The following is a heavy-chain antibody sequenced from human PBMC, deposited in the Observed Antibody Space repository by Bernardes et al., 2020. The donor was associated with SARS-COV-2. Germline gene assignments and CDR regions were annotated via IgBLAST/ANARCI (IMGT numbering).Heavy chain of an antibody. D-gene: IGHD3-10*01. CDR3: ARGYYYGSGRTIDY. CDR2: INHSGST. J-gene: IGHJ4*02. Sequence: SETLSLTCAVYGGSFSGYYWSWIRQPPGKGLEWIGEINHSGSTNYNPSLKSRVTISVDTSKNQFSLKLSSVTAADTAVYYCARGYYYGSGRTIDYWGQGTLVTVSS. CDR1: GGSFSGYY. V-gene: IGHV4-34*01.